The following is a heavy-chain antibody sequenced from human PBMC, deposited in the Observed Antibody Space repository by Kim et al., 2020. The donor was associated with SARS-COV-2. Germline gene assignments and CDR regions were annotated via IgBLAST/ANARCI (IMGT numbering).Heavy chain of an antibody. J-gene: IGHJ6*02. CDR2: INHSGST. CDR3: ARGKRLTFGGVIANYYYYYGMDV. V-gene: IGHV4-34*01. Sequence: SETLSLTCAVYGGSFSGYYWSWIRQPPGKGLEWIGEINHSGSTNYNPSLKSRVTISVDTSKNQFSLKLSSVTAADTAVYYCARGKRLTFGGVIANYYYYYGMDVWGQGTTVTVSS. CDR1: GGSFSGYY. D-gene: IGHD3-16*02.